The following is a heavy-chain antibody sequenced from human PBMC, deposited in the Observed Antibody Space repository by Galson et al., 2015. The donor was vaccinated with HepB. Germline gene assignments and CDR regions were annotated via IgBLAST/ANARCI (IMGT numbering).Heavy chain of an antibody. D-gene: IGHD3-16*01. V-gene: IGHV3-73*01. J-gene: IGHJ6*03. CDR1: GFTFSGSA. Sequence: SLRLSCAASGFTFSGSAMHWVRQASGKGLEWVGRIRSKANSYATAYAASVKGRFTISRDDSKNTAYLQMNSLKTEDTAVYYCTRQDDPTSHYYYYYYMDVWGKGTTVTVSS. CDR3: TRQDDPTSHYYYYYYMDV. CDR2: IRSKANSYAT.